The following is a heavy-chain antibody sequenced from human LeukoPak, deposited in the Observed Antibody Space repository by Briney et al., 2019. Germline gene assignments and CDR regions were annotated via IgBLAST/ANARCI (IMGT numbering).Heavy chain of an antibody. J-gene: IGHJ4*02. Sequence: GGSLRLSCAASGFTFSSYDMHWVRPATGKGLEWVSAIGTAGDTYYPGSVKGRFTISRENAKNSLYLQMNSQRAGDTAVYYCARGGRHGSGSYYNVCGQGTLVTVSS. D-gene: IGHD3-10*01. CDR2: IGTAGDT. CDR1: GFTFSSYD. V-gene: IGHV3-13*01. CDR3: ARGGRHGSGSYYNV.